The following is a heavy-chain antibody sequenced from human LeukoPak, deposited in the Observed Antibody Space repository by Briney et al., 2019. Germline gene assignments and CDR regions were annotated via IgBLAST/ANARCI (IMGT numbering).Heavy chain of an antibody. CDR2: INTNTGNP. D-gene: IGHD2-15*01. CDR1: GYTFTNYA. J-gene: IGHJ4*02. V-gene: IGHV7-4-1*02. CDR3: VRPGYRSGNSCLKFEY. Sequence: ASVKVSCKASGYTFTNYAINWVRQAPGQGLEWMGWINTNTGNPTYAQGFTGRFVFSLDTSVTTAYLQISSLKAEDTAVYYCVRPGYRSGNSCLKFEYWGQGTLVTVSS.